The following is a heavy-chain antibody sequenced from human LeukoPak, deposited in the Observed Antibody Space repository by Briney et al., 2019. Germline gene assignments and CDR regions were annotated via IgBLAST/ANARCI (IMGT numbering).Heavy chain of an antibody. CDR2: DTSGTTST. CDR1: EFSISHYA. Sequence: PGGSLRLSCTASEFSISHYAMSWVRQAPGKGLEWVSADTSGTTSTYYASSVRGRFTISRDNSMNTLYLQMNSLRADDTAVYYCSKAPLGACAGAVCYYLDVWGKGTTVIVSS. D-gene: IGHD2-8*02. CDR3: SKAPLGACAGAVCYYLDV. V-gene: IGHV3-23*01. J-gene: IGHJ6*03.